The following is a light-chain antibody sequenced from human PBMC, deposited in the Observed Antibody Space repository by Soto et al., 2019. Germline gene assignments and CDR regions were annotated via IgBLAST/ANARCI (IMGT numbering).Light chain of an antibody. CDR1: QSISSW. CDR3: QHYNSYSEA. CDR2: KAS. J-gene: IGKJ1*01. V-gene: IGKV1-5*03. Sequence: DIQMTQSPSTLSASVGDRVTITCRASQSISSWLARYQQKPGKAPKLLIYKASTLKSGVPSRFSGSGSGTEFTLTISSLQPDDFATYYCQHYNSYSEAFGQGTKV.